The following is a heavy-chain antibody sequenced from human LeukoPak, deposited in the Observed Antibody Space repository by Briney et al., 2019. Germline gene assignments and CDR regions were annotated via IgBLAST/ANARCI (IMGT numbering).Heavy chain of an antibody. CDR1: GFTFSSYA. Sequence: PGGSLRLSCAASGFTFSSYAMSWVRQAPGKGLEGVSAISGSGGSTYYADSVKGRFTISRDNSKTTLYLQMNSLRAEDTAVYYCAKAPLGHQLLQSPPDRWGQGTLVTVSS. J-gene: IGHJ4*02. D-gene: IGHD2-2*01. CDR3: AKAPLGHQLLQSPPDR. CDR2: ISGSGGST. V-gene: IGHV3-23*01.